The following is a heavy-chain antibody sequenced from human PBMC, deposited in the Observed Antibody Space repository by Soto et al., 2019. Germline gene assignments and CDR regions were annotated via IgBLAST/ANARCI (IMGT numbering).Heavy chain of an antibody. CDR1: GFTFSSYG. Sequence: QVQLVESGGGVVQPGRSLRLSCAASGFTFSSYGMHWVRQAPGKGLERVAVISYDGSNKYYADSVKGRFTISRDNSKNTLYLQMNSLRAEDTAVYYCATDVTGTTDFDYWGQGTLVTVSS. CDR2: ISYDGSNK. V-gene: IGHV3-30*03. D-gene: IGHD1-7*01. CDR3: ATDVTGTTDFDY. J-gene: IGHJ4*02.